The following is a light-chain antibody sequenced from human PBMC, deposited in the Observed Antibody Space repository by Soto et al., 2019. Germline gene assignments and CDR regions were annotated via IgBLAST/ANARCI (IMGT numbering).Light chain of an antibody. V-gene: IGKV3-20*01. Sequence: EFGLSQSPGTLSLSKGERATLSCRASQTVRNNYLAWYQQKPGQAPRLLIYDASSRATGIPDRFSGGGSGTDFTLTISRLEPEDFAVYYCQQFSSYPLTFGGGTNVDI. CDR3: QQFSSYPLT. J-gene: IGKJ4*01. CDR1: QTVRNNY. CDR2: DAS.